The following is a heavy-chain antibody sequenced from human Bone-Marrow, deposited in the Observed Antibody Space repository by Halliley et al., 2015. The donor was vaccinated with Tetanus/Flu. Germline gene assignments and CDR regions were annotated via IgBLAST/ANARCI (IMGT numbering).Heavy chain of an antibody. J-gene: IGHJ4*02. V-gene: IGHV4-59*01. Sequence: EWLGCIYYSGSTNYNPSLKGRVTVSLDPSRNQFSLRLSSVTAEDTAVYYCARDRVPGAYWGQGTLVTVFS. CDR3: ARDRVPGAY. CDR2: IYYSGST.